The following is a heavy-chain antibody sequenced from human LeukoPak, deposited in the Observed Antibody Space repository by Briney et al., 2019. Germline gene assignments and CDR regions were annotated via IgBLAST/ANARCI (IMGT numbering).Heavy chain of an antibody. J-gene: IGHJ4*02. CDR2: IRNDGSNE. CDR3: AKLYSSSSFDY. Sequence: GGSLRLSCAASGFTFSDYGMHWVRQAPGKGLEWVAFIRNDGSNEYYPDSVKGRFTISRDNSRNMLYLQMNSLRAEDTAVYYCAKLYSSSSFDYWGQGTLVTVSS. CDR1: GFTFSDYG. D-gene: IGHD6-6*01. V-gene: IGHV3-30*02.